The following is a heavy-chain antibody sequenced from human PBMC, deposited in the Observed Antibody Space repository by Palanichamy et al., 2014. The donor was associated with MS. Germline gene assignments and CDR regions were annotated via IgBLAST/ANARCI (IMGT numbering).Heavy chain of an antibody. V-gene: IGHV3-48*03. D-gene: IGHD5-12*01. CDR3: AREFGAGGYDLSEDYYYYNYMDV. CDR1: GFTFRSYE. J-gene: IGHJ6*03. Sequence: EVQVVESGGGLVQPGGSLRLSCAASGFTFRSYEMNWVRQAPGKGLEWVSYISGSGSSICYADSVKGRFTISRDNAKNSLYLQMNSLRAEDTAVYYCAREFGAGGYDLSEDYYYYNYMDVWGKGTTVTVSS. CDR2: ISGSGSSI.